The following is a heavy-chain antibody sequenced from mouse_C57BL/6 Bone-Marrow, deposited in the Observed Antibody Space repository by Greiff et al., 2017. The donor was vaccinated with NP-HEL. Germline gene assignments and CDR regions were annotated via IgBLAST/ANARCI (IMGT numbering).Heavy chain of an antibody. CDR2: IDPSDSYT. CDR3: ARSLITTVVAWYFDV. V-gene: IGHV1-69*01. J-gene: IGHJ1*03. CDR1: GYTFTSYW. D-gene: IGHD1-1*01. Sequence: QVQLQQPGAELVMPGASVKLSCKASGYTFTSYWIHWVKQRPGQGLEWIGEIDPSDSYTNYNQKFKGKSTLTVDKSSSTAYMQLSSLTSEDSAVYYCARSLITTVVAWYFDVWGTGTTVTVSS.